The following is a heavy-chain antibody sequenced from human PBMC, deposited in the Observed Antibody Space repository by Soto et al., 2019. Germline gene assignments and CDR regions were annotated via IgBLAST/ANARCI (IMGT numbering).Heavy chain of an antibody. D-gene: IGHD1-1*01. J-gene: IGHJ5*01. CDR3: ARDDEYDDNGLDS. Sequence: QVQLVESGGGVVQPGTSLRLSCAASGFLFSRFGMHWVRQAPGKGRGWVAVIVNHGGSKDYADSVRGRFTISSDNSRNGGFLEMSSLRVEDTPIYYCARDDEYDDNGLDSWGQGTLVTVSS. CDR2: IVNHGGSK. V-gene: IGHV3-33*01. CDR1: GFLFSRFG.